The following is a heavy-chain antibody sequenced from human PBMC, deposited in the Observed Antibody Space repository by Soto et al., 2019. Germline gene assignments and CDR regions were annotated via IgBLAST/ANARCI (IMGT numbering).Heavy chain of an antibody. CDR1: GFSLSTSGVG. CDR2: IYWNDDK. V-gene: IGHV2-5*01. Sequence: SGPTLVNPTQTLTLACTFSGFSLSTSGVGVGWIRQPPGKALEWLALIYWNDDKRYSPSLKSRLTITKDTSKNQVVLTMTNMDPVDTATYYCAHTLVSQTRRDYFDDWGPGTLVTVSS. CDR3: AHTLVSQTRRDYFDD. J-gene: IGHJ4*02.